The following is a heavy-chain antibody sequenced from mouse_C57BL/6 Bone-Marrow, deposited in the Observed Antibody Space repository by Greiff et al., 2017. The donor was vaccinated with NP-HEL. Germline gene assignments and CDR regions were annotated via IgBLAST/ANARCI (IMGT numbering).Heavy chain of an antibody. CDR2: INYDGSST. Sequence: EVQVVESEGGLVQPGSSMKLSCTASGFTFSDYYMAWVRQVPEKGLEWVANINYDGSSTYYLDSLKSRFIISRDNAKNILYLQMSSLKSEDTATYYCARGWCYFDDWGQGTTLTVSS. CDR1: GFTFSDYY. CDR3: ARGWCYFDD. D-gene: IGHD1-1*02. J-gene: IGHJ2*01. V-gene: IGHV5-16*01.